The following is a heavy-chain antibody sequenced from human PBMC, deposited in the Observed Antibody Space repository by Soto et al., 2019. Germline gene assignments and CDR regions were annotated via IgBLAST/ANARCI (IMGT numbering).Heavy chain of an antibody. J-gene: IGHJ6*02. V-gene: IGHV4-39*01. D-gene: IGHD5-18*01. Sequence: SETLSLTCSVSGASISSRDYYWGWISQTPGKGLEWIGNIDYNGVTYYNPSLKSRVTVSKDTSKNQFSRKVASVTASDTAVYFCARGKPSGSRFGPRNFFYYVLDVWAPGITVTFSS. CDR3: ARGKPSGSRFGPRNFFYYVLDV. CDR1: GASISSRDYY. CDR2: IDYNGVT.